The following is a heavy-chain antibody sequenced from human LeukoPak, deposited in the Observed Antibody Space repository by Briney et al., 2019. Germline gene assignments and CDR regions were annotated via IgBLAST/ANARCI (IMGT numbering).Heavy chain of an antibody. Sequence: PSETLSLTCTVSGGSVSSGSYYWSWIRQPPGKGLEWIGYIYYSGTTHYNPSLKSRVTISVDTSKNQFSLKLSSVTAADTAVYYCARGGWFGQVWGQGTLVTVSS. V-gene: IGHV4-61*01. CDR1: GGSVSSGSYY. D-gene: IGHD3-10*01. CDR2: IYYSGTT. J-gene: IGHJ4*02. CDR3: ARGGWFGQV.